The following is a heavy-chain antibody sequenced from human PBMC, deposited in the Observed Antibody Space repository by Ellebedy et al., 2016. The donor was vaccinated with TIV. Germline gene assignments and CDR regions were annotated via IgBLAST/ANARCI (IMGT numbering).Heavy chain of an antibody. Sequence: PGGSLRLSCAASGFIFSDYYMTWVRQAPGKGLEWVSYISGSARTIYYADSVKGRFTISRDNAKNSLYLQMKSLRAEDTALYYCARELRTMLRGAYLASWGQGILVTVPS. CDR3: ARELRTMLRGAYLAS. V-gene: IGHV3-11*01. CDR1: GFIFSDYY. J-gene: IGHJ5*02. CDR2: ISGSARTI. D-gene: IGHD3-10*01.